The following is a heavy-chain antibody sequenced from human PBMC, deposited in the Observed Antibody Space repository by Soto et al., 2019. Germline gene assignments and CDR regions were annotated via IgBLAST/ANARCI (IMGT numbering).Heavy chain of an antibody. CDR3: ARDGGYSSSWSAYYYYYGMDV. Sequence: SETLSLTCTVSGGSISSYYWSWIRQPAGKGLEWIGRIYTSGSTNYNPSLKSRVTMSVDTSKNQFSLKLSSVTAADTAVYYCARDGGYSSSWSAYYYYYGMDVWGQGTTVTISS. J-gene: IGHJ6*02. V-gene: IGHV4-4*07. CDR1: GGSISSYY. D-gene: IGHD6-13*01. CDR2: IYTSGST.